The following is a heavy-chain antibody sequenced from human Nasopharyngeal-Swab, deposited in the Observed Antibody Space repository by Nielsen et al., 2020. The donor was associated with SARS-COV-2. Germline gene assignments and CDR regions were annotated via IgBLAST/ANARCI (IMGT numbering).Heavy chain of an antibody. V-gene: IGHV1-46*01. Sequence: ASVKVSCKTSGYTFTSYFMHWVRQAPGQGLEWMGIINPNAGTTSCAQKFQGRVIMTRDTSTSTVYMELSSLRSDNTAVYYCARGPLTGTTGRSFYYFDYWGQGTLVTVSS. CDR2: INPNAGTT. CDR3: ARGPLTGTTGRSFYYFDY. J-gene: IGHJ4*02. D-gene: IGHD1-7*01. CDR1: GYTFTSYF.